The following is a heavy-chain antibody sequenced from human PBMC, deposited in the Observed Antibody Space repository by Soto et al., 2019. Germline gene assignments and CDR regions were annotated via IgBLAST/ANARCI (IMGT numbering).Heavy chain of an antibody. V-gene: IGHV3-30*18. CDR2: ISYDGSNK. J-gene: IGHJ4*02. CDR1: GFTFSSYG. D-gene: IGHD3-9*01. CDR3: AKDLGLLRYFVLPRSVFDY. Sequence: QVQLVESGGGVVQPGRSLRLSCAASGFTFSSYGMHWVRQAPGKGLEWVAVISYDGSNKYYADSVKGRFTISRDNSKNTLYLQMNSLRAEDTAVYYCAKDLGLLRYFVLPRSVFDYWGQGTLVTVSS.